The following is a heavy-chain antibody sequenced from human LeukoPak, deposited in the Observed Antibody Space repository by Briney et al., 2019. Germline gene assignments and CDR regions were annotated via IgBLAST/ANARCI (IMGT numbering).Heavy chain of an antibody. J-gene: IGHJ4*02. CDR2: IYYSGST. CDR1: GGSISSYY. CDR3: ARSRPTARLAPVIDY. V-gene: IGHV4-59*01. Sequence: PSETLSLTCTVSGGSISSYYWSWIRQPPGKGLEWIGYIYYSGSTNYNPSLKSRVTISVDTSKNPFSLKLSSVTAADTAVYYCARSRPTARLAPVIDYWGQGTLVTVSS. D-gene: IGHD3-9*01.